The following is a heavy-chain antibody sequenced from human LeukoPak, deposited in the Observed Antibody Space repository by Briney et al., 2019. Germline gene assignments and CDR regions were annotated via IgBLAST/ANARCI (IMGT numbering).Heavy chain of an antibody. J-gene: IGHJ4*02. V-gene: IGHV3-11*01. D-gene: IGHD6-6*01. Sequence: GGSLRLSCAASGFTLSDYYMSWIRQAPGKGLEWVSYISSSGSTIYYADSVKGRFTISRDNAKNSLYLQMNSLRAEDTAVYYCARVEAEYSSSSGPFDYWGQGTLVTVSS. CDR2: ISSSGSTI. CDR1: GFTLSDYY. CDR3: ARVEAEYSSSSGPFDY.